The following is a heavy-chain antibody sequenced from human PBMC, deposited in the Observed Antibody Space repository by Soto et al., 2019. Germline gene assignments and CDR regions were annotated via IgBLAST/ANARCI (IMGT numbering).Heavy chain of an antibody. CDR3: AKESDTFVV. CDR2: IWYDGNTE. J-gene: IGHJ3*01. CDR1: GFIFSNHF. V-gene: IGHV3-33*06. Sequence: QVQLVESGGGVVQPGNSLRLSCAASGFIFSNHFMHWVRQAPGKGLEWLAGIWYDGNTEFYAESLKGRLTISRDTSKNTLYLEMSSLRAEDTAMYYCAKESDTFVVWGQGTMVIVS.